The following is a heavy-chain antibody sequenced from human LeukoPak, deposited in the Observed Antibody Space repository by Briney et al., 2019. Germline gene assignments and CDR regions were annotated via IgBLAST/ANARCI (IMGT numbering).Heavy chain of an antibody. CDR3: ARDTSGKGDWYFDL. D-gene: IGHD1-26*01. J-gene: IGHJ2*01. CDR2: ISSSSGYI. V-gene: IGHV3-21*01. Sequence: GGSLRLSCAASGFTFRNSAMSWVRQAPGKGLEWVSSISSSSGYIYYADSVKGRFTISRDNAKNSLYLQMNSLRAEDTSVYYCARDTSGKGDWYFDLWGRGTLVTVSS. CDR1: GFTFRNSA.